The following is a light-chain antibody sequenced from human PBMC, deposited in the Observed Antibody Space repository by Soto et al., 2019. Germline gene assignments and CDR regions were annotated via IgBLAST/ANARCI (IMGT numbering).Light chain of an antibody. Sequence: QSVLTQAPSVSGTPGQRVTITCSGSSSNIGRNGVNWYQHLPGTAPKLLTHGNNHRPSGVPDRFSGSKSGTSASLAISGLQPEDEADYCCAAWDDSLNEYVFGDGTKLTVL. CDR3: AAWDDSLNEYV. V-gene: IGLV1-44*01. CDR2: GNN. J-gene: IGLJ1*01. CDR1: SSNIGRNG.